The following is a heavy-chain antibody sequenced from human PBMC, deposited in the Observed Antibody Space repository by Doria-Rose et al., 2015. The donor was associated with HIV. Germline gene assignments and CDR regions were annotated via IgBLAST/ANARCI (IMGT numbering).Heavy chain of an antibody. Sequence: SGPVLVKPTETLTLTCTVSGVSLSSPGMGVSWIRQPPGKALEWPANIFSDDERSYKTSLKSRLTISRGTFKSRVVLTMTDMDPVDTATYYCARIKSSRWYHKYYFDFWGQGTLVIVSA. V-gene: IGHV2-26*01. D-gene: IGHD6-13*01. J-gene: IGHJ4*02. CDR3: ARIKSSRWYHKYYFDF. CDR2: IFSDDER. CDR1: GVSLSSPGMG.